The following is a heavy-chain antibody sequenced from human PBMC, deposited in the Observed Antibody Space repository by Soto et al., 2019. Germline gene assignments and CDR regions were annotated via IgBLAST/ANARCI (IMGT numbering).Heavy chain of an antibody. CDR3: AIGHKMSRNSYYDYVWGSYRRYYFDY. Sequence: PSETLSLTCAVYGGSFSGYYWSWIRQPPGKGLEWIGEINHSGSTNYNPSLKSRVTISVDTSKNQFSLKLSSVTAADTAVYYCAIGHKMSRNSYYDYVWGSYRRYYFDYWGQGTLVTVSS. V-gene: IGHV4-34*01. CDR1: GGSFSGYY. CDR2: INHSGST. J-gene: IGHJ4*02. D-gene: IGHD3-16*02.